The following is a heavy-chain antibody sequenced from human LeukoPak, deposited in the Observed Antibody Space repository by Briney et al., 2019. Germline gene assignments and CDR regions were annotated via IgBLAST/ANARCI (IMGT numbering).Heavy chain of an antibody. J-gene: IGHJ4*02. V-gene: IGHV3-7*01. CDR3: ARAPARARLDY. Sequence: GGSLRLSCAASGFIFSRYWMYWVRQAPGKGLEWVASIKLDGSEQYYVDSVKGRFTISRDNAKSSLYLQINRQRAEDTAVYFCARAPARARLDYWGQGTLVTVSS. D-gene: IGHD6-6*01. CDR1: GFIFSRYW. CDR2: IKLDGSEQ.